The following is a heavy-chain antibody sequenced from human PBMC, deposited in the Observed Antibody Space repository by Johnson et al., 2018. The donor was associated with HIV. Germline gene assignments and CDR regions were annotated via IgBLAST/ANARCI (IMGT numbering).Heavy chain of an antibody. V-gene: IGHV3-9*03. CDR2: INWNGGST. D-gene: IGHD3-10*01. CDR3: ARSRGPMRKDAFDI. CDR1: GFTFDDYA. J-gene: IGHJ3*02. Sequence: VQLVESGGGLVQPGRSLRLSCAASGFTFDDYAMHWVRQAPGKGLEWVSGINWNGGSTGYADSVKGRFTISRDNDKNTLYLEMGSLRVEDMAVYYCARSRGPMRKDAFDIWGQGTKVTASS.